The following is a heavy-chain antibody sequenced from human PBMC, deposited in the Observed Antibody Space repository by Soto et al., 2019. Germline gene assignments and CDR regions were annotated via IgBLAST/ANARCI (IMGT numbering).Heavy chain of an antibody. CDR2: ISGSTGTT. J-gene: IGHJ6*03. CDR3: AKDTSSSPYYMDV. D-gene: IGHD2-2*01. Sequence: EVQVLESGGGSVQPGGSLRLSCAASGFTFSNVAMSWVRHAPGKGLEWVSEISGSTGTTYYADSVKGRFIISSDNSKNTLHLQMNSLRAEDTAVYYCAKDTSSSPYYMDVWGKGTTVTVSS. CDR1: GFTFSNVA. V-gene: IGHV3-23*01.